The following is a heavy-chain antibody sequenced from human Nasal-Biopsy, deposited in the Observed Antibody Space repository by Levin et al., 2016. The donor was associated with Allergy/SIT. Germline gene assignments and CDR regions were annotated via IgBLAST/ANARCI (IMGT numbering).Heavy chain of an antibody. CDR2: ISSSGGGT. Sequence: GGSLRLSCAASGFTFSSYGMNWVRQAFGKGLEWVSAISSSGGGTYYADSVQGRFTISRDNSKNTLYLQMNSLRAEDTAVYYCAKAGSSSWRLYGMDVWGQGTTVTVSS. J-gene: IGHJ6*02. V-gene: IGHV3-23*01. D-gene: IGHD6-13*01. CDR1: GFTFSSYG. CDR3: AKAGSSSWRLYGMDV.